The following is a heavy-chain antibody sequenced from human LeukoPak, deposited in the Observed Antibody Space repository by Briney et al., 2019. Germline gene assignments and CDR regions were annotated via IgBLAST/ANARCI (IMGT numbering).Heavy chain of an antibody. CDR2: IYYSGST. CDR1: GGSISSYY. D-gene: IGHD2-15*01. J-gene: IGHJ5*02. V-gene: IGHV4-59*08. CDR3: ARRVADWFDP. Sequence: SETLSLTCTVSGGSISSYYWSWIRQPPGKGLEWIGYIYYSGSTYYNPSLKSRVTISVGTSKNQFSLKLSSVTAADTAVYYCARRVADWFDPWGQGTLVTVSS.